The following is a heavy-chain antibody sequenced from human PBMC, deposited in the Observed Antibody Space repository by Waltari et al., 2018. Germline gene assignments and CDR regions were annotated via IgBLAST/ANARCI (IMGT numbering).Heavy chain of an antibody. J-gene: IGHJ4*02. V-gene: IGHV3-53*01. Sequence: EVQLVESGGGLIQPGGSLRLSCAASGFTVSSNYMSWVRQAPGKGLGWVSVIYSGGRTYYADSVKGRFTISRDNSKNTLYLQMNSLRAEDTAVYYCAREDGTVAAPGDYWGQGTLVTVSS. D-gene: IGHD6-19*01. CDR2: IYSGGRT. CDR1: GFTVSSNY. CDR3: AREDGTVAAPGDY.